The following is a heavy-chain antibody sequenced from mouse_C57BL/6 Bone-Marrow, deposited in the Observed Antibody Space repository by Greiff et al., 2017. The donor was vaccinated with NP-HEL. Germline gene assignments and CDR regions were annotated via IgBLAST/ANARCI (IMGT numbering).Heavy chain of an antibody. CDR3: ARSLYGYYYAMDY. CDR2: IYPGDGDT. J-gene: IGHJ4*01. Sequence: QVQLQQSGPELVKPGASVKISCKASGYAFSSSWLNWVKQRPGKGLEWIGRIYPGDGDTNYNGKFKGKATLTADKSSSTAYMQLSSLTSEDSAVYFCARSLYGYYYAMDYWGQGTSVTVSS. CDR1: GYAFSSSW. V-gene: IGHV1-82*01. D-gene: IGHD2-2*01.